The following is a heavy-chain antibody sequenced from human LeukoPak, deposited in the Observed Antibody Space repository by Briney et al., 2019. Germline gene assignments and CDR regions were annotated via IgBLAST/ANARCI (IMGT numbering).Heavy chain of an antibody. V-gene: IGHV4-34*01. J-gene: IGHJ6*03. CDR2: INHNGST. Sequence: PSETLSLTCAVYGGSFSGYYWSWIRQPPGKGLEWIGEINHNGSTNYNPSLKSRVTISVDTAKNQFSLKLSSVTAADTAVYYCARGVGELLSYYYYYYMDVWGKGTTVTISS. CDR1: GGSFSGYY. CDR3: ARGVGELLSYYYYYYMDV. D-gene: IGHD3-10*01.